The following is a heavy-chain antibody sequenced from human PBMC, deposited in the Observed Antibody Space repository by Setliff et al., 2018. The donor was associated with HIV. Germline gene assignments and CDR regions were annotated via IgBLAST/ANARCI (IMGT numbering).Heavy chain of an antibody. J-gene: IGHJ4*02. Sequence: PGESLKISCAASGFAFSTFDMNWVRQSPEKGLEWVSAVSPGGDTTYYPDSVKGRFTVSRDDSRNMLFLQMNNLGVEDTAIYYCAKPTSGYYPRPFDLWGQGTMVTVSS. D-gene: IGHD3-22*01. CDR2: VSPGGDTT. CDR1: GFAFSTFD. CDR3: AKPTSGYYPRPFDL. V-gene: IGHV3-23*01.